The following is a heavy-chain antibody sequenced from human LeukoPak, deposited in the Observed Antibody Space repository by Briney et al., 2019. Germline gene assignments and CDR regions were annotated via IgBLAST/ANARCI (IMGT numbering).Heavy chain of an antibody. CDR1: GFTFSAYH. V-gene: IGHV3-21*01. Sequence: SGGSLRLSCAASGFTFSAYHMNWVRQAPGKGLEWVSSIPSSSSSKFYTDSVKGRFTFSRDNAKNSLYLQMNSLRVDDTAVYYCAREWGIYGMDVWGQGTTVTVTS. CDR2: IPSSSSSK. D-gene: IGHD1-26*01. J-gene: IGHJ6*02. CDR3: AREWGIYGMDV.